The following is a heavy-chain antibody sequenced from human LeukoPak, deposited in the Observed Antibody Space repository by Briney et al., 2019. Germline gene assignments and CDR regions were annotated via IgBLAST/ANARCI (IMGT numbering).Heavy chain of an antibody. V-gene: IGHV3-30*01. CDR1: GFTFSSYA. CDR2: ISYDGSNK. Sequence: GGSLRLSCAASGFTFSSYAMHWVRQAPGKGLEWVAVISYDGSNKYYADSVKGRFTISRDNSKNTLYLQMNSLRAEDTAVYYCARGSAAAGTFFHGKSYFDYWGQGTLVTVSS. D-gene: IGHD6-13*01. CDR3: ARGSAAAGTFFHGKSYFDY. J-gene: IGHJ4*02.